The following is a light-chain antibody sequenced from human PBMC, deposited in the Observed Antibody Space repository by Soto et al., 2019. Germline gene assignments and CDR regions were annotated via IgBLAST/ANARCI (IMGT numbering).Light chain of an antibody. CDR1: QRVCNRC. J-gene: IGKJ1*01. CDR3: QHYGTTPWT. Sequence: ETVLTQSPGTLSLSPGERVTLSCRASQRVCNRCLAWYQQKPGQSPRLLIYGASTRATGIPDRFSGSGSGTDFTLTISRLEPEDFAVYYCQHYGTTPWTFGQGTKVGIK. CDR2: GAS. V-gene: IGKV3-20*01.